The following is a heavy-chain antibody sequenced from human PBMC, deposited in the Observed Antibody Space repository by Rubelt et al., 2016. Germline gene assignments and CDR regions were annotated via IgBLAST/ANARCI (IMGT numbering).Heavy chain of an antibody. Sequence: PGKGLEWVSGLSGSGGSTYYADSVKGRFTISRDNSKNTLYLQMNSLRAEDTAVYYCARAGSSWSPPNDYWGQGTLVTVSS. CDR3: ARAGSSWSPPNDY. V-gene: IGHV3-23*01. D-gene: IGHD6-13*01. J-gene: IGHJ4*02. CDR2: LSGSGGST.